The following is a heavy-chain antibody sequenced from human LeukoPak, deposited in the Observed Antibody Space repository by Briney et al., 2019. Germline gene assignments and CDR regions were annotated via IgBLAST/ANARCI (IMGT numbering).Heavy chain of an antibody. J-gene: IGHJ6*02. CDR1: GYTFTSYD. Sequence: GASVKVSCKASGYTFTSYDINWVRQATGQGLEWMGWMNPNSGNTGYAQKFQGRVTMTRNTSISTAYMELSSLRSEDTAVYYCARGGCSGWFDYYYYGMDVWGQGTTVTVSS. V-gene: IGHV1-8*01. CDR2: MNPNSGNT. D-gene: IGHD6-19*01. CDR3: ARGGCSGWFDYYYYGMDV.